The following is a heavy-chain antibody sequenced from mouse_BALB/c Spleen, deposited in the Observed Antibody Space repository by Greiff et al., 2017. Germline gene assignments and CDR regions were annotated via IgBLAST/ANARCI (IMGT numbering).Heavy chain of an antibody. CDR1: GFSLTGYG. V-gene: IGHV2-6-7*01. J-gene: IGHJ4*01. CDR2: IWGDGST. Sequence: QVQLQQSGPGLVAPSQSLSITCTVSGFSLTGYGVNWVRQPPGKGLEWLGMIWGDGSTDYNSALKSRLSISKDNSKSQVFLKMNSLQTDDTARYYCTRGNYSSSYAMDYWGQGTSVTVSS. CDR3: TRGNYSSSYAMDY. D-gene: IGHD1-1*01.